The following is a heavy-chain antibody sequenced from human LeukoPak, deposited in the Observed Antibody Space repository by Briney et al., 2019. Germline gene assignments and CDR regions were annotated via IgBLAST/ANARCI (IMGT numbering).Heavy chain of an antibody. D-gene: IGHD1-7*01. Sequence: GESLKISCKGSGYSFTTYWIGWLRQLPGEGLEWMGIIYPDDSDARYSPSFQGQVTISADKSISTAYLQWSTLKASDTAMYYCATPTLGTIGEYLFDYWGQGTLVTVSS. CDR2: IYPDDSDA. CDR3: ATPTLGTIGEYLFDY. V-gene: IGHV5-51*01. CDR1: GYSFTTYW. J-gene: IGHJ4*02.